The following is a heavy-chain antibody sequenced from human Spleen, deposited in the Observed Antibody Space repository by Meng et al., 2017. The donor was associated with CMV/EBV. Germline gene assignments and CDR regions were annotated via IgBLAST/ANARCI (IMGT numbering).Heavy chain of an antibody. CDR2: LSSSSTTI. D-gene: IGHD5-12*01. CDR1: GFTFSNYG. CDR3: ASVKSGNDYPDYLGMDV. V-gene: IGHV3-48*04. J-gene: IGHJ6*02. Sequence: GESLKISCAASGFTFSNYGMNWVRQAPGKGLEWVSFLSSSSTTIYYVDSAKGRFTISRDNAKNSLYLQMNSLRAEDTAVYYCASVKSGNDYPDYLGMDVWGQGTTVTVSS.